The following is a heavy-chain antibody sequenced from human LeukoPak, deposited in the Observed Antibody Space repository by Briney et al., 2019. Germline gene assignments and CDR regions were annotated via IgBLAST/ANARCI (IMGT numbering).Heavy chain of an antibody. J-gene: IGHJ4*02. D-gene: IGHD3-16*01. Sequence: GGSLGLSCAASGFTFSSYWMSWVRQAPGKGLEWVANIKQDGSEKYYVDSVKGRFTISRDNAKNSLYLQMNSLRAEDTAVYYCARVLGGCIMITFGGMGGAFDYWGQGTLVTVSS. CDR1: GFTFSSYW. V-gene: IGHV3-7*01. CDR2: IKQDGSEK. CDR3: ARVLGGCIMITFGGMGGAFDY.